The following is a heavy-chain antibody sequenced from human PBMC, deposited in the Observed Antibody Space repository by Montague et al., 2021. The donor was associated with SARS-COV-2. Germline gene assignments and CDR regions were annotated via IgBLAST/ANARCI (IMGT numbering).Heavy chain of an antibody. V-gene: IGHV6-1*01. CDR3: ASSGITLTGLDAFDI. J-gene: IGHJ3*02. CDR1: GDSVSSKSVA. D-gene: IGHD3-9*01. CDR2: TYYRSKWGS. Sequence: CAISGDSVSSKSVAWNWIRRSPSRGLEWLGRTYYRSKWGSDYAEXVKXRLVITPDTSKNQVSLQLNSVIPGDTAVYFCASSGITLTGLDAFDIWGQGTMVTVSS.